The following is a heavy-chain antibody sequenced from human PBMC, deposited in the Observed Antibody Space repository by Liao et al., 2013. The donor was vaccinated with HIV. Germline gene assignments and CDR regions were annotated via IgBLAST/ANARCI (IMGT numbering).Heavy chain of an antibody. CDR3: ARRWGSSYWYFDL. V-gene: IGHV4-39*07. CDR1: GGSISNSHYY. Sequence: QLQLQESGPGLVRPSETLSLTCTVSGGSISNSHYYWGWIRQSPGKGLEWIGYIYYSGTAYYNPSLKSRVIISVDTSKNQFSLTLTSVTAADTAVYFCARRWGSSYWYFDLWGRGTLVTVSS. D-gene: IGHD3-16*01. J-gene: IGHJ2*01. CDR2: IYYSGTA.